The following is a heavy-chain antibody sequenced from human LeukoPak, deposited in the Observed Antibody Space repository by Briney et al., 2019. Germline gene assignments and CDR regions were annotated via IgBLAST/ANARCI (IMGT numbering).Heavy chain of an antibody. V-gene: IGHV3-11*04. CDR1: GGSFSGYY. CDR3: ARVGIQLCVDY. Sequence: LSLTCAVYGGSFSGYYWSWIRQPPGKGLEWVSYISSSSNTIYYADSVKGRFTISRDNAKNSLYLQMNSLRAEDTAVYYCARVGIQLCVDYWGQGTLVTVSS. D-gene: IGHD5-18*01. J-gene: IGHJ4*02. CDR2: ISSSSNTI.